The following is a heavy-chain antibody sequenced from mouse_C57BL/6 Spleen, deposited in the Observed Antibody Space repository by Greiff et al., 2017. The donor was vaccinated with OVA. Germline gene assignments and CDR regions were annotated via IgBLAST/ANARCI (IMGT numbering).Heavy chain of an antibody. CDR1: GFTFSDYG. CDR2: ISSGSSTI. Sequence: EVKLVGSGGGLVKPGGSLKLSCAASGFTFSDYGMHWVRQAPEKGLEWVAYISSGSSTIYYADTVKGRFTISRDNAKNTLFLQMTSLRSEDTAMYYCARGAPYPFDYWGQGTTLTVSS. CDR3: ARGAPYPFDY. D-gene: IGHD5-1*01. J-gene: IGHJ2*01. V-gene: IGHV5-17*01.